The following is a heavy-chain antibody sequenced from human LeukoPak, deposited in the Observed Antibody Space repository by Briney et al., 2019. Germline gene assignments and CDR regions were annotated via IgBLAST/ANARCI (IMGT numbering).Heavy chain of an antibody. J-gene: IGHJ4*02. Sequence: GGSLRLSCAASGFAFTAWMTWVRQAPGKGLEWVANIKDDGNEKYYIESVKGRFTVSRDNAKNSVYLQMNSLRVEDTAVYYCARDCSLNIVATCADYWGQGTLVTVSS. V-gene: IGHV3-7*01. CDR3: ARDCSLNIVATCADY. CDR2: IKDDGNEK. D-gene: IGHD5-12*01. CDR1: GFAFTAW.